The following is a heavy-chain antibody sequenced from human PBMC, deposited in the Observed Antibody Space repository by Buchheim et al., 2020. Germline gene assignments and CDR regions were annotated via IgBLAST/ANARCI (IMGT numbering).Heavy chain of an antibody. Sequence: QVQLQESGPGLVKPSGTLSLTCAVYGGSFSGYYWSWIRQPPGKGLEWIGEINHSGSTNYNPSLKSRVTISVDTSKNQFSLKLSSVTAADTAVYYCARAALEENWFDPWGQGTL. CDR3: ARAALEENWFDP. V-gene: IGHV4-34*01. J-gene: IGHJ5*02. CDR2: INHSGST. CDR1: GGSFSGYY.